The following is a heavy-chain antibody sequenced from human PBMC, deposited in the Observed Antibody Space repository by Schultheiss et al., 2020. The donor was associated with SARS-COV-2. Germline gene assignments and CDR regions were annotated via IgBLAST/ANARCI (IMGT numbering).Heavy chain of an antibody. D-gene: IGHD3-9*01. CDR3: AKDLRRITIFSGSYYGMDV. Sequence: GGSLRLSCAASGFTFDDYAMHWVRQAPGKGLEWVSGISWNSGSIGYADSVKGRFTISRDNSKNTLYLQMNSLRAEDTAVYYCAKDLRRITIFSGSYYGMDVWGQGTTVTVSS. CDR1: GFTFDDYA. V-gene: IGHV3-9*01. CDR2: ISWNSGSI. J-gene: IGHJ6*02.